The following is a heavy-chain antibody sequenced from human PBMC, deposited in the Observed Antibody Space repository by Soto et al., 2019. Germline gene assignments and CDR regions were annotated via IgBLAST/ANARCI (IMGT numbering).Heavy chain of an antibody. V-gene: IGHV4-61*01. D-gene: IGHD6-13*01. CDR3: ARGGSSWTNRQRYNWFDP. CDR1: GGSVNSGNYY. J-gene: IGHJ5*02. Sequence: PSETLSLTCTVSGGSVNSGNYYWTWIRQPPGKTLEWIGHIYYTGSTDYNPSLKSRVTISLDTSKNQFSLKLSSVTAADTAVYYCARGGSSWTNRQRYNWFDPWGQGTLVTVSS. CDR2: IYYTGST.